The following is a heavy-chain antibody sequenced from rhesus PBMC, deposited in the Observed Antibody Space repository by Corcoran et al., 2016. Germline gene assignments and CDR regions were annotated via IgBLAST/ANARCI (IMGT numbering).Heavy chain of an antibody. Sequence: QVQLQESGPGLVKPSEPLSLTCAVSGGCISGYYYWRWIRRPPGKGLEWIGSIYGSGGGNYRNPSLKGRVTPSVSTSKNQFSLKLSTVTAADTAVYYWARGPIVRGHEVDVWGPGVLVTVSS. CDR2: IYGSGGGN. V-gene: IGHV4S14*01. CDR1: GGCISGYYY. D-gene: IGHD3-16*01. CDR3: ARGPIVRGHEVDV. J-gene: IGHJ5-1*01.